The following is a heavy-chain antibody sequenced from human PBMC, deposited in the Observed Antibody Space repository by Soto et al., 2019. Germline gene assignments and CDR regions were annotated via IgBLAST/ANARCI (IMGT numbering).Heavy chain of an antibody. CDR1: GFTFSSYS. D-gene: IGHD6-19*01. CDR3: ARDRRIAVAGTLNDY. J-gene: IGHJ4*02. V-gene: IGHV3-21*01. Sequence: EVQLVESGGGLVKPGGSLRLSCAASGFTFSSYSMNWVRQAPGKGLEWVSSISSSSSYIYYADSVKGRFTISRDNAKNSLYLQMNSLRAEDTAVYYCARDRRIAVAGTLNDYWGQGTLVTVSS. CDR2: ISSSSSYI.